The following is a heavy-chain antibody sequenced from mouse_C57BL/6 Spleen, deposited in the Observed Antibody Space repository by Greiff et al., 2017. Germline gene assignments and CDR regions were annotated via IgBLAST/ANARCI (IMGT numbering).Heavy chain of an antibody. Sequence: EVQLVESGGGLVQPKGSLKLSCAASGFSFNTYAMNWVRQAPGKGLEWVARIRSKSNNYATYYADSVKDRFTISRDDSESMLYLQMNNLKTEDTAMYYCVRHYYGSSLWFAYWGQGTLVTVSA. CDR3: VRHYYGSSLWFAY. D-gene: IGHD1-1*01. CDR2: IRSKSNNYAT. J-gene: IGHJ3*01. CDR1: GFSFNTYA. V-gene: IGHV10-1*01.